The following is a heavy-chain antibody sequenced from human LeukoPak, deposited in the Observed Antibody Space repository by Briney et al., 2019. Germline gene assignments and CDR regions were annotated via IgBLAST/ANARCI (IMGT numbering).Heavy chain of an antibody. D-gene: IGHD6-19*01. Sequence: GGSLRLSCAASGFTFSSYAMHWVRQAPGKGLEWVAVISYDGSNKYYADSVKGRFTISRDNSKNTLYLQMNSLRAEDTAVYYCARRRYSSGWSDAFDIWGQGTMVTVSS. CDR1: GFTFSSYA. V-gene: IGHV3-30*04. CDR3: ARRRYSSGWSDAFDI. CDR2: ISYDGSNK. J-gene: IGHJ3*02.